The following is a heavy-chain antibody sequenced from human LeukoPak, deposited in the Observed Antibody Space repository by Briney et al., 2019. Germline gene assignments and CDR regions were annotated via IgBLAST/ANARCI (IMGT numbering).Heavy chain of an antibody. Sequence: GGSLRLSCAASGFTFSNYAMSWVRQAPGRGLEWVSAISGSSGLTYYADSVKGRFTISRDNSKNTLFLQMNSLRAEDTAVYYCARRGESTSYGDYRFDYWGQGALVTVSS. J-gene: IGHJ4*02. D-gene: IGHD4-17*01. CDR2: ISGSSGLT. V-gene: IGHV3-23*01. CDR3: ARRGESTSYGDYRFDY. CDR1: GFTFSNYA.